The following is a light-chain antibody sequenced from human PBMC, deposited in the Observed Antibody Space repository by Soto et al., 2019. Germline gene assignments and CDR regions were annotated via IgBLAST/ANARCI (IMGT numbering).Light chain of an antibody. CDR1: QSISSW. Sequence: DIQMTQSPSTLSASVGDRVTITCRASQSISSWLAWYQQRPRKAPKLLIYGASSLESGVPSRFSGSGSGTAFTLTISSLQPDDFATYYCQQYATSSPTFGQGTKLEIK. CDR3: QQYATSSPT. V-gene: IGKV1-5*01. CDR2: GAS. J-gene: IGKJ2*01.